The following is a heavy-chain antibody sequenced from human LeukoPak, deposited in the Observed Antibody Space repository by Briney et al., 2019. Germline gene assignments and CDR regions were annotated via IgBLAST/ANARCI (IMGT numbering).Heavy chain of an antibody. D-gene: IGHD3-9*01. V-gene: IGHV3-21*01. J-gene: IGHJ4*02. Sequence: PGGSLRLSCAASGFTFSSYSMNWVRQAPGKGLEWVSSISSSSSYIYYADSVKGRFTISRDNAKNSLYLQMNSLRAEDTAVYYCARDVDDILTGCFDYWGQGTLVTVSS. CDR3: ARDVDDILTGCFDY. CDR1: GFTFSSYS. CDR2: ISSSSSYI.